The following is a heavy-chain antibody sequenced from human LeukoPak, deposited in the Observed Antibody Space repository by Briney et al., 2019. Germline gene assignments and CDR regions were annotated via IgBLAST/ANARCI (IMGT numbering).Heavy chain of an antibody. CDR3: AKDSAYDSSGYFGPDY. J-gene: IGHJ4*02. V-gene: IGHV3-23*01. CDR2: ISGSGGST. CDR1: GFTFSSYA. D-gene: IGHD3-22*01. Sequence: GGSLRLSCAAYGFTFSSYAMSWVRQAPGKGLKWSSAISGSGGSTYYADSVKGRFTISRDNSKNTLYLQMNSLRAEDTAVYYCAKDSAYDSSGYFGPDYWGQGTLVTVSS.